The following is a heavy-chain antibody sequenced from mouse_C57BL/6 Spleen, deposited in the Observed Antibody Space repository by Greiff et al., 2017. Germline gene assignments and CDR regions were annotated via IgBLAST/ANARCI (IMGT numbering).Heavy chain of an antibody. CDR1: GFTFSDYG. V-gene: IGHV5-17*01. D-gene: IGHD1-1*02. J-gene: IGHJ2*01. CDR2: ISSGSSTI. Sequence: EVHLVESGGGLVKPGGSLKLSCAASGFTFSDYGMHWVRQAPEKGLEWVAYISSGSSTIYYADTVKGRFTISRDNAKNTLFLQMTSLRSEDTAMYYCARRYYALDYWGQGTTLTVSS. CDR3: ARRYYALDY.